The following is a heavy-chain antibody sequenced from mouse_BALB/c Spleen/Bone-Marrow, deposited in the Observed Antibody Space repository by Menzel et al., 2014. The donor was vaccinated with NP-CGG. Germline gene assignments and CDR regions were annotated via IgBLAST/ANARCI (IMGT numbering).Heavy chain of an antibody. V-gene: IGHV1-87*01. CDR2: IYPGDGDT. D-gene: IGHD1-2*01. Sequence: VQLVESGAELARPGASVKLSCKASGYTFTSYWMQWVKQRPGQGLEWIGAIYPGDGDTRYTQKFKGKATLTADKSSSTAYMQLSSLASGDSAVYYCARRDYGIRENYYAMDYWGQGTSVTVSS. CDR1: GYTFTSYW. CDR3: ARRDYGIRENYYAMDY. J-gene: IGHJ4*01.